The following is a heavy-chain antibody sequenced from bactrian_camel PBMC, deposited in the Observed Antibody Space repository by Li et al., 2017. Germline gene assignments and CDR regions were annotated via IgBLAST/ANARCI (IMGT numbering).Heavy chain of an antibody. J-gene: IGHJ4*01. Sequence: VQLVESGGGSVQAGGSLRLSCAASGDGNGTYCMGWFRQDPGKEREGVAHIDNDGSASYADSVKGRFTISQDKTENTVYLHMASLIPEDTAMYYCATGHLNIHLWLGYVPPDYAFNNWGQGTQVTVS. CDR3: ATGHLNIHLWLGYVPPDYAFNN. CDR2: IDNDGSA. V-gene: IGHV3S53*01. D-gene: IGHD1*01. CDR1: GDGNGTYC.